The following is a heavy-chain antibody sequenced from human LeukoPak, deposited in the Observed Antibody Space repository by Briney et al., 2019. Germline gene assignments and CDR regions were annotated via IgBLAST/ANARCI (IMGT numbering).Heavy chain of an antibody. V-gene: IGHV4-39*07. CDR2: INHSGRI. Sequence: SETLSLTCTVSGGSISSNSYYWGWIRQPPGKGLEWIGEINHSGRINYNPSLKSRGTISVDTSKNQFSLKLSSVTAEDTAVYYCARNNWNYEGSDYWGQGTLVTVSS. CDR3: ARNNWNYEGSDY. D-gene: IGHD1-7*01. CDR1: GGSISSNSYY. J-gene: IGHJ4*02.